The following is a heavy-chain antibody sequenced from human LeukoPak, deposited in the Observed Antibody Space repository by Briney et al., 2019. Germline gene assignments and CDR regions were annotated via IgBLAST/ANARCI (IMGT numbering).Heavy chain of an antibody. CDR1: GDSVSSNSAA. CDR2: TYYRSKWYN. Sequence: SQTLSLTCAISGDSVSSNSAAWNWIRQSPSRGLEWLGRTYYRSKWYNDYAVSVKSRITINPDTSKNQFSLQLNSVTPEDTAVYYCARALRGGYSYGYELEYYYYYGMDVWGQGTTVTVSS. CDR3: ARALRGGYSYGYELEYYYYYGMDV. V-gene: IGHV6-1*01. J-gene: IGHJ6*02. D-gene: IGHD5-18*01.